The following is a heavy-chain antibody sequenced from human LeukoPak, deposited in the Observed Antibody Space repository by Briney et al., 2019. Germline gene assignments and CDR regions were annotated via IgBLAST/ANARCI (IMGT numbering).Heavy chain of an antibody. CDR1: GYTFTSYG. CDR3: ARDTSRLPGYYYYYGMDV. Sequence: ASVKVSCKASGYTFTSYGISWVRQAPGQGLEWMGWISAYNGNTNYAQKLQGRVTMTTDTSTSTAYMELRSLRSDDTAVYYRARDTSRLPGYYYYYGMDVWGQGTTVTVSS. CDR2: ISAYNGNT. J-gene: IGHJ6*02. D-gene: IGHD1-14*01. V-gene: IGHV1-18*01.